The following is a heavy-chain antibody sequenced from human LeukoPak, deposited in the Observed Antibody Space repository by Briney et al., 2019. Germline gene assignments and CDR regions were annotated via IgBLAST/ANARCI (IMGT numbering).Heavy chain of an antibody. CDR3: ARAAHGSHWFDP. CDR2: TYYMSKWIT. J-gene: IGHJ5*02. V-gene: IGHV6-1*01. Sequence: SQTLSLTCAVSGDSISSDSAAWNWSRQAPARGLEWLVRTYYMSKWITDYAVSVGSRIVINPDTSKNQFSLQLTSVTPGDTAVYYCARAAHGSHWFDPWGQGTLVTVSS. CDR1: GDSISSDSAA. D-gene: IGHD2-15*01.